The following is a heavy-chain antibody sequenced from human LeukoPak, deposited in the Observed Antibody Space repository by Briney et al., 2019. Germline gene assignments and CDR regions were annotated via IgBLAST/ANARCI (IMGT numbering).Heavy chain of an antibody. CDR2: ISYSEST. D-gene: IGHD2/OR15-2a*01. CDR1: GLTFSNAW. Sequence: ESLRLSCAASGLTFSNAWMSWVRQAPGKGLEWIGFISYSESTNYNPSLKNRVTISLDTSTNQFSLRLSSVTAADTAVYYCARAVRARGHGAFDIWGQGTMVTVSS. V-gene: IGHV4-59*01. J-gene: IGHJ3*02. CDR3: ARAVRARGHGAFDI.